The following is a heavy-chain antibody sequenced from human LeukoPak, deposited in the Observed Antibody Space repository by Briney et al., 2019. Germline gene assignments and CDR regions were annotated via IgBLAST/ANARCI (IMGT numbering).Heavy chain of an antibody. CDR2: ISHTGSTM. J-gene: IGHJ6*02. V-gene: IGHV3-48*04. D-gene: IGHD3-10*01. Sequence: GGSLRLSCAASGFTFSSHSMNWVRQAPGKGLEWVSYISHTGSTMSYADSVKGRFTISRDNARNSLYLQMNSLRAEDTAVYYCAIPPLSGTGSSRPLAGMDVWGQGTTVTVSS. CDR1: GFTFSSHS. CDR3: AIPPLSGTGSSRPLAGMDV.